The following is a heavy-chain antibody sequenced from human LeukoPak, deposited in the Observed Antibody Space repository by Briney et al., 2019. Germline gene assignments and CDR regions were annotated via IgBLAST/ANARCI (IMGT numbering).Heavy chain of an antibody. J-gene: IGHJ5*02. CDR1: GGSFSGYY. CDR3: ARRRRMGLGYCSGGSCYSDNWFDP. D-gene: IGHD2-15*01. V-gene: IGHV4-34*01. CDR2: INHSGST. Sequence: PSETLSLTCAVYGGSFSGYYWSWIRQPPGKGLEWIGEINHSGSTNYNPSLKSRVTISVDTSKNQFSLKLSSVTAADTAVYYCARRRRMGLGYCSGGSCYSDNWFDPWGQGTLVTVSS.